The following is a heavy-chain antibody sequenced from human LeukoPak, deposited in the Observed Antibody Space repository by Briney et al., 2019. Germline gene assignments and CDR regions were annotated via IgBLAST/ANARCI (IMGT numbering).Heavy chain of an antibody. CDR1: GGSISGYY. D-gene: IGHD2-2*01. V-gene: IGHV4-34*01. CDR2: INHSGST. J-gene: IGHJ4*02. Sequence: SETLSLTCTVSGGSISGYYWSWIRQPPGKGLEWIGEINHSGSTNYNPSLKSRVTISVDTSKNQFSLKLSSVTAADTAVYYCARWGYCSSTSCFDYWGQGTLVTVSS. CDR3: ARWGYCSSTSCFDY.